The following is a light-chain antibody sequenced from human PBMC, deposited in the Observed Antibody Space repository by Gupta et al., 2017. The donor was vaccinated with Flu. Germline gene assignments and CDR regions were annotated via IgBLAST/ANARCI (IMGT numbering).Light chain of an antibody. CDR2: AAS. V-gene: IGKV1-39*01. J-gene: IGKJ2*01. Sequence: DIQMTQSPSSLSASVGDRVTITCRASQSISSSLNWYQQKPGRAPKLLIYAASSLQSGVPSRFSGSGSGTDFTLTISRLQPEDFATYYCQQRDSTPITFGQGTKMDIK. CDR1: QSISSS. CDR3: QQRDSTPIT.